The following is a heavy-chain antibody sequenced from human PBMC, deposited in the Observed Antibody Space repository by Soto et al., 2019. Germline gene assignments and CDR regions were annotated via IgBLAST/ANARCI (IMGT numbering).Heavy chain of an antibody. CDR3: ATDYGDFSEYFQH. CDR1: GGSFSGYY. J-gene: IGHJ1*01. D-gene: IGHD4-17*01. Sequence: QVQLQQWGAGLLKPSETLSLTCAVYGGSFSGYYWSWICQPPGKGLEWIGEINHSGSTNYNPSLKSRVTISVDTSENQFSLKLSSVTAADTAVYYCATDYGDFSEYFQHWGQGTLVTVSS. V-gene: IGHV4-34*01. CDR2: INHSGST.